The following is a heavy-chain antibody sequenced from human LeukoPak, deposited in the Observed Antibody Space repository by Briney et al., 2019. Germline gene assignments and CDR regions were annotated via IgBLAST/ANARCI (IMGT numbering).Heavy chain of an antibody. CDR2: ISHSGST. Sequence: PSETLSLTCTVSGGSISSYYWSWIRHPPGKGLEWIGYISHSGSTNYNPSLKSRVTISLDTSKSQFSLRLSSVTAADTAVYYCARGVCTSSSCYAGDYGMDVWGQGTTVTVS. D-gene: IGHD2-2*01. CDR3: ARGVCTSSSCYAGDYGMDV. J-gene: IGHJ6*02. CDR1: GGSISSYY. V-gene: IGHV4-59*08.